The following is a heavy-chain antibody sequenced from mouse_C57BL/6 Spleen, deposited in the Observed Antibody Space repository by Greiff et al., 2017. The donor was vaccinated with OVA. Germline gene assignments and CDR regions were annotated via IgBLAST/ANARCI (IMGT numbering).Heavy chain of an antibody. CDR2: IDPSDSYT. CDR3: AREDDFPFAY. V-gene: IGHV1-69*01. J-gene: IGHJ3*01. CDR1: GYTFTSYW. D-gene: IGHD2-4*01. Sequence: QVQLKQPGAELVMPGASVKLSCKASGYTFTSYWMHWVKQRPGQGLEWIGEIDPSDSYTNYNQKFKGKSTLTVDKSSSTAYMQLSSLTSEDSAVYYCAREDDFPFAYWGQGTLVTVSA.